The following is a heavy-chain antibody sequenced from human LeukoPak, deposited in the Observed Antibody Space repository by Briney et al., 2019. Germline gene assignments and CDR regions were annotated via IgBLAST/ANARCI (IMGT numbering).Heavy chain of an antibody. D-gene: IGHD1-26*01. CDR3: ARAYSERYGLGYYYMDV. V-gene: IGHV3-21*01. CDR1: GFTFSTYS. CDR2: ISSSSSYI. Sequence: GGSLRLSCAASGFTFSTYSMNWVRQAPGKGLEWVSSISSSSSYIYYADSVKGRFTISRDNAKKAVYLQMNSLRAEDTAVYYCARAYSERYGLGYYYMDVWGKGTTVTISS. J-gene: IGHJ6*03.